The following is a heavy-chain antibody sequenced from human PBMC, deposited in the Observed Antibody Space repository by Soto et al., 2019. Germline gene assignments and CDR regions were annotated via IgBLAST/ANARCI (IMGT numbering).Heavy chain of an antibody. V-gene: IGHV1-18*01. Sequence: QVQLVQSGAEVKKPGASVKVSCKASGYTFTSYGISWVRQAPGQGLEWMGWISAYNGNTNYAQKLQGTVTMTTDTPTSTAYMELRSLRSEDTAVYYCARLNYGVGFDIWGQGTMVTVSS. D-gene: IGHD4-17*01. CDR3: ARLNYGVGFDI. J-gene: IGHJ3*02. CDR2: ISAYNGNT. CDR1: GYTFTSYG.